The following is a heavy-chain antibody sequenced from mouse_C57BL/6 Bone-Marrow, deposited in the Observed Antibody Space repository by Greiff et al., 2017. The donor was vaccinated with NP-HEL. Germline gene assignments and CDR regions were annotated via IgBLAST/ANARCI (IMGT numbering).Heavy chain of an antibody. D-gene: IGHD2-5*01. CDR1: GFTFSSYA. CDR3: TREGAYYSNWYFDV. CDR2: ISSGGDYI. Sequence: DVKLVESGEGLVKPGGSLKLSCAASGFTFSSYAMSWVRQTPEKRLEWVAYISSGGDYIYYADTVKGRFTISRDNARNTLYRQMSSLKSEDTAMYYCTREGAYYSNWYFDVWGTGTTVTVSS. V-gene: IGHV5-9-1*02. J-gene: IGHJ1*03.